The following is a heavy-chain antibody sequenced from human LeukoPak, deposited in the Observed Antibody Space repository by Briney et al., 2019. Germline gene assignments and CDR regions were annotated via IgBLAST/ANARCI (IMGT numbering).Heavy chain of an antibody. CDR2: IGGSGSRT. CDR3: AKEGYSRGYYSYYYMDV. J-gene: IGHJ6*03. V-gene: IGHV3-23*01. CDR1: GFTFSSYS. D-gene: IGHD6-13*01. Sequence: GGSLRLSCAASGFTFSSYSMNWVRQAPGKGLEWVSGIGGSGSRTYYADSVKGRSTISRDNSKNTLYVQMNSLRAEDTAVYYCAKEGYSRGYYSYYYMDVWGKGTTVTVSS.